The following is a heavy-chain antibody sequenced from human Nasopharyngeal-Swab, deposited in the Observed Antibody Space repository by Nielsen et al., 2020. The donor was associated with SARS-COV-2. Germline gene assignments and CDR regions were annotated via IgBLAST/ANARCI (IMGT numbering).Heavy chain of an antibody. V-gene: IGHV4-61*02. CDR3: ARAPPESYYDSSGYPPGGVFDI. D-gene: IGHD3-22*01. CDR2: IDTSANT. CDR1: GGSISSGNYY. Sequence: LRLSCTVSGGSISSGNYYWTWIRQPAGKGLEWSGRIDTSANTNHNPSLKSRVTISRNTSKNQFSLKLNSVTAADTAMYYCARAPPESYYDSSGYPPGGVFDIWGQGTMVTVSS. J-gene: IGHJ3*02.